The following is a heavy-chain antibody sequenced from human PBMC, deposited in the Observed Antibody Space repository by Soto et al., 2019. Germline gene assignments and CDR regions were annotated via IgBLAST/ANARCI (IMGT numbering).Heavy chain of an antibody. CDR2: IKSKSAGETT. CDR1: GFTFSNVW. J-gene: IGHJ4*02. D-gene: IGHD1-26*01. Sequence: EVQLVESGGGLVKPGGSLRLSCAASGFTFSNVWMIWVRQAPGKGLEWIGRIKSKSAGETTDYAALVKGRFTISRDDSKDTLFLQMNSLTPEDTAMYYCTTGAPFSGSVFDYWGQGTLVTVSS. V-gene: IGHV3-15*01. CDR3: TTGAPFSGSVFDY.